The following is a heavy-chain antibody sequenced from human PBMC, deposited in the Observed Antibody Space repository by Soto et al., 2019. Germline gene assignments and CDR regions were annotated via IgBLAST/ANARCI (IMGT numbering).Heavy chain of an antibody. CDR2: IRAYNGYT. V-gene: IGHV1-18*04. D-gene: IGHD6-19*01. CDR3: ARASDGYRSGWYVGYFDF. Sequence: QVQLVQSGAEVKKPGASVKVSCKASGYTFTSYGISWVRQAPGQGLEWMGWIRAYNGYTNYAQKFQGRVNVTTDTSTSRAYMDLRNLISDDTAIYYCARASDGYRSGWYVGYFDFWGQGTLVTVSS. J-gene: IGHJ4*02. CDR1: GYTFTSYG.